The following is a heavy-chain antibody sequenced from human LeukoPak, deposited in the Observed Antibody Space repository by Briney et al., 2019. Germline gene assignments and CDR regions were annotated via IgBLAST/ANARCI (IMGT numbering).Heavy chain of an antibody. J-gene: IGHJ3*02. CDR1: GGSISSGGYS. CDR2: IYHSGST. CDR3: ARSYGALPTGDGFDI. V-gene: IGHV4-30-2*01. Sequence: SETLSLTCAVSGGSISSGGYSWSWIRQPPGKGLEWIGYIYHSGSTYYNTSLKSRVTISVDRSKNQFSLKLSSVTAADTAVYYCARSYGALPTGDGFDIWGQGTMVTVSS. D-gene: IGHD4/OR15-4a*01.